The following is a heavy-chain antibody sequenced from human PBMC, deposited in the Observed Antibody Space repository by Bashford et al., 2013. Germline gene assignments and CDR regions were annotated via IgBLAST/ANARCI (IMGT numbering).Heavy chain of an antibody. CDR3: AKYCSIGNCYDATLN. J-gene: IGHJ4*02. Sequence: VRQAPGKGLEWVSAISDSGGSTYYPDSVKGRFTISRDNSKSTLYLQMNSLRAEDTAIYYCAKYCSIGNCYDATLNWGQGTLVTVSS. D-gene: IGHD2-15*01. V-gene: IGHV3-23*01. CDR2: ISDSGGST.